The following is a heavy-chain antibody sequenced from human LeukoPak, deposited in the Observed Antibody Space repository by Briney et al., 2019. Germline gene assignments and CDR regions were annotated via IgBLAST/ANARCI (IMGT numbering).Heavy chain of an antibody. CDR1: GGSISSYY. CDR3: ARDHITVGATSPFDY. V-gene: IGHV4-59*12. CDR2: IYYSGST. Sequence: SETLSLTCTVSGGSISSYYWNWIRQPPGKGLEWIGYIYYSGSTNYNPSLKRRVTISVDTSKNQFSLRLSSVTPEDTAVYYCARDHITVGATSPFDYWGQGTLVTVSS. J-gene: IGHJ4*02. D-gene: IGHD1-26*01.